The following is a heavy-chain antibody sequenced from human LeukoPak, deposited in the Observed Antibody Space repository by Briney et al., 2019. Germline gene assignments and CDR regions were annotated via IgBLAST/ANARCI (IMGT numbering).Heavy chain of an antibody. J-gene: IGHJ3*02. CDR3: AKGYSGPYDAFDI. CDR1: GFTFSSYG. D-gene: IGHD5-12*01. CDR2: IWYDGSNK. Sequence: GRSLRLSCAASGFTFSSYGMHWVRQAPGKGLEWVAVIWYDGSNKYYADSVKGRFTISRDNSKNTLYLQMNSLRAEDTAVYYCAKGYSGPYDAFDIWGQGTMVTVSS. V-gene: IGHV3-33*06.